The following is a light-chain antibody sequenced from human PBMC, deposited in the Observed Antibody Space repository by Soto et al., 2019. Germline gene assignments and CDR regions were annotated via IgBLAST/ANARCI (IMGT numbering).Light chain of an antibody. CDR1: QSIGTW. J-gene: IGKJ1*01. Sequence: DIQMTQSPSTLSASVGDRVTITFRASQSIGTWLAWYQQKSGKAPRLLISDASSFESGVPSRFSGSGSGTEFTLTISSLQPDDFATYYCQQYSTYSVTFGQGTKVDIK. CDR3: QQYSTYSVT. CDR2: DAS. V-gene: IGKV1-5*01.